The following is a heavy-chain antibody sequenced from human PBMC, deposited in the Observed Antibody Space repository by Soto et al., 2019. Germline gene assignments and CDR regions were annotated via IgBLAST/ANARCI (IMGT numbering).Heavy chain of an antibody. J-gene: IGHJ3*02. D-gene: IGHD3-3*01. Sequence: GESLKISCKGSGYSFTSYWLSWVRQMPGTGLEWMGRIDPSDSYTNYSPSFQGHVTISADKSISTAYLQWSSLKASDTAMYYCARLGPNNYDFWSGYYGLGLGAFDIWGQGTMVTVSS. CDR3: ARLGPNNYDFWSGYYGLGLGAFDI. V-gene: IGHV5-10-1*01. CDR2: IDPSDSYT. CDR1: GYSFTSYW.